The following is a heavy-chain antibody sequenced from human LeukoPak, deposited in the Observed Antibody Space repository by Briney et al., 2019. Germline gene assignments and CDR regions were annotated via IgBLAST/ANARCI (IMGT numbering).Heavy chain of an antibody. CDR3: ARATGRLSIDY. Sequence: GSLRLSCAASGFTFSSNGMHWVRQAPGKGLEWVAVIWYDGSNKYYADSVKGRFTISRDNSKNTLYLQMNSLRAEDTAVYYCARATGRLSIDYWGQGTLVTVSS. D-gene: IGHD2/OR15-2a*01. J-gene: IGHJ4*02. CDR2: IWYDGSNK. V-gene: IGHV3-33*01. CDR1: GFTFSSNG.